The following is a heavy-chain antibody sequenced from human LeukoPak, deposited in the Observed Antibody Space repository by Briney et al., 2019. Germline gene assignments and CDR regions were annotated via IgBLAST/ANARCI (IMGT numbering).Heavy chain of an antibody. J-gene: IGHJ3*02. D-gene: IGHD6-19*01. CDR2: IRQDGSEN. V-gene: IGHV3-7*01. Sequence: PGGSLRLSCAASGFTFGTYWMSWVRQAPGKGLEWVATIRQDGSENHYVDSVEGRFTVSRDNAKNSLYLQMNSLRAEDTAVYYCAKEQQWLDYDAFDIWGQGTMVTVSS. CDR1: GFTFGTYW. CDR3: AKEQQWLDYDAFDI.